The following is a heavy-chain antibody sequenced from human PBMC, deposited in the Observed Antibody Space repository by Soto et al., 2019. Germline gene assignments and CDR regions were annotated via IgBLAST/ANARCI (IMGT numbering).Heavy chain of an antibody. J-gene: IGHJ4*02. CDR1: GFTFSSYA. CDR2: ISYDGSNK. Sequence: QSGGSLRLSCAASGFTFSSYAMHWVRQAPGKGLEWVAVISYDGSNKYYADSVKGRFTISRDNSKNTLYLQMNSLRAEDTAVYYCAREIDTALDYWGQGTLVTVSS. D-gene: IGHD5-18*01. V-gene: IGHV3-30-3*01. CDR3: AREIDTALDY.